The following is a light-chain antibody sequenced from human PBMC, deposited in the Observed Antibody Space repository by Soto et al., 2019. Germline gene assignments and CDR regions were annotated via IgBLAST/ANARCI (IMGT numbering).Light chain of an antibody. Sequence: DIQMTQSPSSLSASVGDRVTVTCRASQGINNYLAWYQHKPGEVPNLLIYAASTLHSGVPSRFSGSGSGTDVTLTISSLQPEDVATYYCQNYDSDPFTFGPGTKVDIK. J-gene: IGKJ3*01. CDR2: AAS. CDR3: QNYDSDPFT. V-gene: IGKV1-27*01. CDR1: QGINNY.